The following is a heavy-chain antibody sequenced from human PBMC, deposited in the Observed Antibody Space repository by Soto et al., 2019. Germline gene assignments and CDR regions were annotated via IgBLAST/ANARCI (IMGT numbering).Heavy chain of an antibody. J-gene: IGHJ4*02. CDR1: GGSVSSGSYY. D-gene: IGHD6-19*01. V-gene: IGHV4-61*01. CDR3: ARGAAVAGTFDY. Sequence: QVQLQESGPGLVKPSETLSLTCTVPGGSVSSGSYYWSWIRQPPGKGLEWIGYIYYSGSTNYNPSLKSRVTISVDTSKNQFSLKLSSVTAADTAVYYCARGAAVAGTFDYWGQGTLVTVSS. CDR2: IYYSGST.